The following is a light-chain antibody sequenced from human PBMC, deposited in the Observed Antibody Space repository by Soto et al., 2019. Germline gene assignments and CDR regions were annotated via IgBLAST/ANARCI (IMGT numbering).Light chain of an antibody. CDR2: DAS. Sequence: IVLTQSPATLSLSPVERATLSCRASESVSRNLAWYQQKPGQAPRLLIYDASTRATGIPDRFSGGGSGTEFTLTISSLQSEDFVVYYCQQYNSWPPITFGQGTRLEIK. J-gene: IGKJ5*01. CDR1: ESVSRN. V-gene: IGKV3-15*01. CDR3: QQYNSWPPIT.